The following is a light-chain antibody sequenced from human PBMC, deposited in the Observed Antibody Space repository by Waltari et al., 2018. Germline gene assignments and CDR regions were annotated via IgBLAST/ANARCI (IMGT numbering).Light chain of an antibody. Sequence: QSVLTQPPSASAAPGQRVNISCSGSTSNIGHNFVYWYQQLPGTAPRLVIHRDSHRPSGIPDRFSGSKSGTSASLAISGLRSEDEADYYCASWDDILIGRLFGGGTKLTVL. CDR1: TSNIGHNF. CDR2: RDS. V-gene: IGLV1-47*01. CDR3: ASWDDILIGRL. J-gene: IGLJ2*01.